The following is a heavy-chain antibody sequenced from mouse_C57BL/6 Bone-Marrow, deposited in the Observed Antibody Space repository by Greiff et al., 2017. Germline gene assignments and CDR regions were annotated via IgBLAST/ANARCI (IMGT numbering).Heavy chain of an antibody. J-gene: IGHJ4*01. CDR2: FYPGSGSI. D-gene: IGHD1-1*01. Sequence: QVQLQQSGAELVKPGASVKLSCKASGYTFTEYTIHWVKQRSGQGLEWIGWFYPGSGSIKYNEKFKDKATLTADKSSSTVYMELSRLTSEACAVYFCATPEEDSGSSSCSAMDYWGQGTSVTVSS. CDR1: GYTFTEYT. CDR3: ATPEEDSGSSSCSAMDY. V-gene: IGHV1-62-2*01.